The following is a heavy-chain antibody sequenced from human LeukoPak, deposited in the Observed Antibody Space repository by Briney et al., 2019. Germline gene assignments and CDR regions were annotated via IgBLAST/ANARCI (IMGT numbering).Heavy chain of an antibody. CDR2: ITPNSGAT. D-gene: IGHD3-22*01. J-gene: IGHJ4*02. CDR1: GYTFTDYY. V-gene: IGHV1-2*02. Sequence: VASVKVSCKASGYTFTDYYMHWVRQAPGQGFEWMGWITPNSGATKYAQKFRGRVSMTRDTSINTAYMELSRLRSDDTAIYYCARVSRFYYDSSGDFDYWGQGTLVTVSS. CDR3: ARVSRFYYDSSGDFDY.